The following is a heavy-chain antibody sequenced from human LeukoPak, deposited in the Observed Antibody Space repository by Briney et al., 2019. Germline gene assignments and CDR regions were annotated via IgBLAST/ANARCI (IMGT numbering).Heavy chain of an antibody. V-gene: IGHV1-18*01. CDR3: ARGLNYDFWSGYYLDY. Sequence: ASVKVSCKASGYTFTSYGISWVRQAPGQGLEWMGWISAYNGNTNYAQTLQGRVTMTTDTSTSTAYMELRSLRSNDTAVYYCARGLNYDFWSGYYLDYWGQGTLVTVSS. CDR2: ISAYNGNT. J-gene: IGHJ4*02. D-gene: IGHD3-3*01. CDR1: GYTFTSYG.